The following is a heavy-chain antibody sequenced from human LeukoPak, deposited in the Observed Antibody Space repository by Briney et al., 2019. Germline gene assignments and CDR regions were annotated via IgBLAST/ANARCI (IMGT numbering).Heavy chain of an antibody. CDR3: AREYILTAYYGDY. Sequence: ASVTVSCKASGYTFTGYYMHWVRQAPGQGLEWMGWINPNSGGTNYAQKFQGRVTMTRDTSISTAYMELSRLRSDDTAVYYCAREYILTAYYGDYWGQGTLVTVSS. CDR1: GYTFTGYY. V-gene: IGHV1-2*02. D-gene: IGHD3-9*01. J-gene: IGHJ4*02. CDR2: INPNSGGT.